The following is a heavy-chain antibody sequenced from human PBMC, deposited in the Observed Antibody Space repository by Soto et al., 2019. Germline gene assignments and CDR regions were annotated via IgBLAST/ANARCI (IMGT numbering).Heavy chain of an antibody. J-gene: IGHJ4*02. Sequence: EVQLLESGGGLVQPGGSLRLTCAASGFTFSNFGLSWVRQAPGKGLEWVSGINNRGGAFYADSVKGRFTLSRDNSKNTRYLEMSSLRADDTAVYYCAKEVAAGGVPLFEYWGQGTLVTVSS. V-gene: IGHV3-23*01. CDR1: GFTFSNFG. D-gene: IGHD6-13*01. CDR3: AKEVAAGGVPLFEY. CDR2: INNRGGA.